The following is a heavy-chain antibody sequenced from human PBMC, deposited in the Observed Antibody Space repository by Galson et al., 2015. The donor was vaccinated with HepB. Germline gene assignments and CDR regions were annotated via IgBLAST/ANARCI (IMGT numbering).Heavy chain of an antibody. V-gene: IGHV4-59*01. CDR3: ARDQVWYYGSGSYYGPSHWFDP. J-gene: IGHJ5*02. CDR2: IYYSGST. Sequence: LSLTCTVSGGSISSYYWSWIRQPPGKGLEWIGYIYYSGSTNYNPSLKSRVTISVDTSKNQFSLKLSSVTAADTAVYYCARDQVWYYGSGSYYGPSHWFDPWGQGTLVTVSS. D-gene: IGHD3-10*01. CDR1: GGSISSYY.